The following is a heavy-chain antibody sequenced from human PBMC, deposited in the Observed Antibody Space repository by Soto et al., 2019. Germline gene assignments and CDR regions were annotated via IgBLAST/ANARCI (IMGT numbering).Heavy chain of an antibody. CDR3: AREAVAGQFDP. J-gene: IGHJ5*02. V-gene: IGHV3-11*06. D-gene: IGHD6-19*01. CDR2: ISSSSSYT. Sequence: QVQLVESGGGLVKPGGSLILSCAASGFTFSDYYMSWIRQAPGKGLEWVSYISSSSSYTNYADSVKGRFTISRDNAKNSLYLQMNSLRAEDTAVYYCAREAVAGQFDPWGQGTLVTVSS. CDR1: GFTFSDYY.